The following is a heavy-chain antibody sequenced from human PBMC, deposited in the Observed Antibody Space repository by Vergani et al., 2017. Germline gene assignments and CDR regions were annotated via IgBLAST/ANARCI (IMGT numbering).Heavy chain of an antibody. J-gene: IGHJ6*02. D-gene: IGHD1-26*01. V-gene: IGHV1-69*12. CDR3: ARDLSSQVGATDYYYGMDV. Sequence: QVQLVQSGAEVKKPGSSVKVSCKASGGTFSSYAISWVRQAPGQGLEWMGGIIPIFGTANYAQKFQGRVTITADESTSTAYMELRSLRSEDTAVYYCARDLSSQVGATDYYYGMDVWGQGTTVTVSS. CDR1: GGTFSSYA. CDR2: IIPIFGTA.